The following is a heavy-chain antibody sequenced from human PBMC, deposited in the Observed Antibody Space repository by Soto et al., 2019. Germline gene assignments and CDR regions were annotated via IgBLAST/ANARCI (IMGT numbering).Heavy chain of an antibody. CDR3: ARSAIPRGGWFRP. J-gene: IGHJ5*02. D-gene: IGHD2-21*01. Sequence: PSETVSLTCNVSDDSLSTYYWSWIRQPAGKGLEWIGRIYASGSTNYNPSLKGRVSMSVDTSKKQFSLKMISVTAADTAMYYCARSAIPRGGWFRPWGQGVLVTVSS. V-gene: IGHV4-4*07. CDR1: DDSLSTYY. CDR2: IYASGST.